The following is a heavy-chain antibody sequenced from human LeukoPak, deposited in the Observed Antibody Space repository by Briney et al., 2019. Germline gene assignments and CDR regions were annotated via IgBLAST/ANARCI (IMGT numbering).Heavy chain of an antibody. J-gene: IGHJ4*02. V-gene: IGHV3-21*04. CDR1: GFTFSSYS. D-gene: IGHD3-22*01. Sequence: GGSLRLSCAASGFTFSSYSMNWVRQAPGKGLEWVSSISSSSSYIYYADSVKGRFTISRDNSKNTLYLQMNSLRAEDTAVYYCAKDVPYYDSSGYLSHFDYWGQGTLVTVSS. CDR3: AKDVPYYDSSGYLSHFDY. CDR2: ISSSSSYI.